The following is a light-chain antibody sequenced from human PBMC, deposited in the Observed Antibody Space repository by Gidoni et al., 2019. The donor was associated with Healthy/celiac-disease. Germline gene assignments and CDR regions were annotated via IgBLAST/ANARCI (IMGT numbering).Light chain of an antibody. CDR2: DAS. V-gene: IGKV3-11*01. CDR3: QQRSNWPPNT. Sequence: ESVLTQSPATLSLSPGERAPLSCRASQSVSSNVAWYQQKPGQAPRLLIYDASNRATGIPARFSGSGSGTDFTLTISSLVPEDFAVYYCQQRSNWPPNTFGQGTKLEIK. J-gene: IGKJ2*01. CDR1: QSVSSN.